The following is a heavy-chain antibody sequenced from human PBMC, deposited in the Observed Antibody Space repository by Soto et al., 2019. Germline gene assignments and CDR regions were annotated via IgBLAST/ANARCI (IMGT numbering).Heavy chain of an antibody. CDR3: ARIKPLTGDHGVPPFDY. J-gene: IGHJ4*02. V-gene: IGHV1-18*01. Sequence: ASVKVSCKASGYTFTSYGISWVRQAPGQGLEWMGWISAYNGNTNYAQKLQGRVTMTTDTSTSTAYMELRSLRSDDTAVYYCARIKPLTGDHGVPPFDYWGQGTLVTVSS. D-gene: IGHD7-27*01. CDR1: GYTFTSYG. CDR2: ISAYNGNT.